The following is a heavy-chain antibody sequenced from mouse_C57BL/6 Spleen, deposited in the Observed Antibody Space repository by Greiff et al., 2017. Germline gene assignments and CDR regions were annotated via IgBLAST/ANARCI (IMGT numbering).Heavy chain of an antibody. J-gene: IGHJ2*01. Sequence: QVQLKESGPELVKPGASVKISCKASGYAFSSSWMNWVKQRPGKGLEWIGRIYPGDGDTNYNGKFKGKATLTADKSSSTAYMQLSSLTTEDSAVYFCARATDYWGQGTTLTVSS. V-gene: IGHV1-82*01. CDR2: IYPGDGDT. CDR3: ARATDY. CDR1: GYAFSSSW.